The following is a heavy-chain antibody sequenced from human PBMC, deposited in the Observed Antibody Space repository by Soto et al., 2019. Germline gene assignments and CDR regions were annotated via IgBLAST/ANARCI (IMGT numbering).Heavy chain of an antibody. V-gene: IGHV1-18*01. J-gene: IGHJ4*02. CDR2: INAYNGNT. CDR1: GYTFTSYG. Sequence: QVQLVQSGAELKKPGASVKVSCKASGYTFTSYGISWVRQAPGQGLEWMGWINAYNGNTKHAHKFQGRVTMTTDTSTSTAYMELRSLRSDDTAVYYCARDVGYGLIDYWGQGPLVTVSS. D-gene: IGHD5-18*01. CDR3: ARDVGYGLIDY.